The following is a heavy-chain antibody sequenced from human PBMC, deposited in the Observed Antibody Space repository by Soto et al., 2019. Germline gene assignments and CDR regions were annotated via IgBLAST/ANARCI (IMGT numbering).Heavy chain of an antibody. CDR3: AREEPPYCSGGSCYSSG. Sequence: EVQLVESGGGLVQPGGSLRLSCAASGFTFSSYSMNWVRQAPGKGLEWVSYISSSSSTIYYADSVKGRFTISRDNAKNSLNLQMNSLRDEDTAVYYCAREEPPYCSGGSCYSSGWGQGTLVTVSS. J-gene: IGHJ4*02. CDR1: GFTFSSYS. V-gene: IGHV3-48*02. D-gene: IGHD2-15*01. CDR2: ISSSSSTI.